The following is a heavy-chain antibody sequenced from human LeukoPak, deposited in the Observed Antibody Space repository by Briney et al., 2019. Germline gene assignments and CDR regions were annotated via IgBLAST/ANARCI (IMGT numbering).Heavy chain of an antibody. J-gene: IGHJ5*02. CDR1: GGSISSGSYY. D-gene: IGHD5-18*01. V-gene: IGHV4-61*02. CDR3: ARDFGGYSYGSATLWFDP. Sequence: SETLSLTCTVSGGSISSGSYYWSWIRQPAGNGLEWIGLIYTGGSTNYNPSLKSRVTISVDTSKNQFSLNLSSVTAQDTAVYYCARDFGGYSYGSATLWFDPWGQGTLVTVSS. CDR2: IYTGGST.